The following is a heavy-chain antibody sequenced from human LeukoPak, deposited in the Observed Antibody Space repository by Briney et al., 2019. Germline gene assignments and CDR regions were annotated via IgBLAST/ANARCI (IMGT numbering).Heavy chain of an antibody. Sequence: GGSLRLSCAASGFTFSNYAMFWVRQAPGKGLEWVSSISSSSSYIYYADSVKGRFTISRDNAKNSLYLQMNSLRAEDTAVYYCARDYCSAASCFYNWFDPWGQGTLVTVSS. J-gene: IGHJ5*02. CDR2: ISSSSSYI. CDR1: GFTFSNYA. D-gene: IGHD2-15*01. V-gene: IGHV3-21*01. CDR3: ARDYCSAASCFYNWFDP.